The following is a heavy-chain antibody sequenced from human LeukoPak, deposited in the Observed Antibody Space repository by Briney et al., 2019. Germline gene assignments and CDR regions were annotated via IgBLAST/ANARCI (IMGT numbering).Heavy chain of an antibody. D-gene: IGHD2-21*02. J-gene: IGHJ4*02. Sequence: PGGSLRLSCAASGFTFSSYSMNWVRQAPGKGLEWVSSISSSSSYIYYADSVKGRFTISRDNAKDSLYLQMNSLRAEDTAVCYCAREPAYCGGDCYNPHYFDYWGQGTLVTVSS. CDR1: GFTFSSYS. CDR2: ISSSSSYI. CDR3: AREPAYCGGDCYNPHYFDY. V-gene: IGHV3-21*01.